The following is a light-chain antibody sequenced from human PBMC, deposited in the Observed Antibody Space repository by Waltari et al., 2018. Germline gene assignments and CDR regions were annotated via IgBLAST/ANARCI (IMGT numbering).Light chain of an antibody. V-gene: IGLV2-11*01. CDR3: CSYAGTWV. CDR2: GVT. CDR1: GSDVGDYNH. Sequence: QSALPPPPPVSGSPGQSVPISCSGTGSDVGDYNHVSWYQQHPGTAPKLVIFGVTKRPSGVPYRFSGSKSGNSASLTVSGLQAEDESDYCCCSYAGTWVFGGGTKLTVL. J-gene: IGLJ3*02.